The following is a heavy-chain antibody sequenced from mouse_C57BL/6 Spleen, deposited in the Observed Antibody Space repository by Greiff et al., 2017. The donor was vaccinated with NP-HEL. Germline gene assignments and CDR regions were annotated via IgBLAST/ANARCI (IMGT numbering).Heavy chain of an antibody. V-gene: IGHV6-6*01. CDR3: TRKGTIYYGNPWFAY. Sequence: EVKVEESGGGLVQPGGSMKLSCAASGFTFSDAWMDWVRQSPEKGLEWVAEIRNKANNHATYYAESVKGRFTISRDDSKSSVYLQMNSLRAEDTGIYYCTRKGTIYYGNPWFAYWGQGTLVTVSA. CDR1: GFTFSDAW. CDR2: IRNKANNHAT. J-gene: IGHJ3*01. D-gene: IGHD2-1*01.